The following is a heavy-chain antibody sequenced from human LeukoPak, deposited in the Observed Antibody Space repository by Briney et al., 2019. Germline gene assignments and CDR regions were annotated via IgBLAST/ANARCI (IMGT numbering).Heavy chain of an antibody. D-gene: IGHD4-23*01. J-gene: IGHJ4*02. CDR2: FDPEDGET. Sequence: ASVNVSCKVSGYTLTELSMHWVRQAPGKGLEWMGGFDPEDGETIYAQKFQGRVTMTEDKSTDTAYMELSSLRSEDTAVYYCATGIYGGNSLRYWGQGTLVTVSS. CDR3: ATGIYGGNSLRY. V-gene: IGHV1-24*01. CDR1: GYTLTELS.